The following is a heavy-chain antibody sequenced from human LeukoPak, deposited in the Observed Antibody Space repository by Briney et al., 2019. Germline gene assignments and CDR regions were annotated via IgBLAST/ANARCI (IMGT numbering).Heavy chain of an antibody. J-gene: IGHJ5*02. CDR1: GITLSNYS. Sequence: GGSLRLSCAVSGITLSNYSMNWVRQAPGKGLEWVSSISSSSSYIYYADSVKGRFTISRDNAKNSLFLQMNSLRAEDTAVYYCARSGVVVAALERGVANWFDPWGQGTLVTVSS. D-gene: IGHD2-15*01. CDR2: ISSSSSYI. V-gene: IGHV3-21*01. CDR3: ARSGVVVAALERGVANWFDP.